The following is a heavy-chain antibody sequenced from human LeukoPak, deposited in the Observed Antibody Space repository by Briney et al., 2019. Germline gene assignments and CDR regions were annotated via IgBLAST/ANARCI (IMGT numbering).Heavy chain of an antibody. CDR2: INHSGST. D-gene: IGHD2-15*01. CDR1: GGPFSGYY. Sequence: SETLSLTCAVYGGPFSGYYWSWIRQPPGKGLEWIGEINHSGSTNYNPSLKSRVTISVDTSKNQFSLKLSSVTAADTAVYYCARGPWFPLLLPPAFDYWGQGTLVTVSS. CDR3: ARGPWFPLLLPPAFDY. V-gene: IGHV4-34*01. J-gene: IGHJ4*02.